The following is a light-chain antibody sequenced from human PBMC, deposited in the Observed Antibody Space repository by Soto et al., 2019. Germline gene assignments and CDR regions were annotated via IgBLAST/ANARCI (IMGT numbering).Light chain of an antibody. Sequence: QSSVSQPSSVSGSPGQSITISCTGTSSNVGSYKLVSWYQQHPGKAPKLMIFEVNKRPSGVSNRFSGSKSGNTASLTISGLKVEDEADYYCCSSGGSPTYVFGPGTKVTVL. CDR3: CSSGGSPTYV. J-gene: IGLJ1*01. CDR1: SSNVGSYKL. V-gene: IGLV2-23*02. CDR2: EVN.